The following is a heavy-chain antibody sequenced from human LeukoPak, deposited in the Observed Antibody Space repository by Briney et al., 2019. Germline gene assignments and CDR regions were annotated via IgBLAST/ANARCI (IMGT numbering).Heavy chain of an antibody. J-gene: IGHJ6*02. CDR1: GFTFSSYS. Sequence: GGSLRLSCAASGFTFSSYSINWVRQAPGKGLEWVSSSSSSSSYIYYADSVKGRFTISRDNAKNSLYLQMNSLRAEDTAVYYCARDGGSGARRTYGMDVWGQGTTVTVSS. CDR2: SSSSSSYI. CDR3: ARDGGSGARRTYGMDV. V-gene: IGHV3-21*01. D-gene: IGHD4/OR15-4a*01.